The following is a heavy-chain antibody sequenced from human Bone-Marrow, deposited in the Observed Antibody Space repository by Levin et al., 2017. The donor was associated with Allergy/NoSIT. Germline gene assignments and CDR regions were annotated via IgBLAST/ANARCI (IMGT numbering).Heavy chain of an antibody. D-gene: IGHD3-9*01. CDR3: ARAIWAGHDAFDI. J-gene: IGHJ3*02. CDR1: GFTFSDYY. Sequence: GGSLRLSCAASGFTFSDYYMSWIRQAPGKGLEWVSYISSSSSDTNYADSVKGRITISRDNAKNSLYLQMNSLRAEDTAVYYCARAIWAGHDAFDIWSQGTMVTVSS. V-gene: IGHV3-11*05. CDR2: ISSSSSDT.